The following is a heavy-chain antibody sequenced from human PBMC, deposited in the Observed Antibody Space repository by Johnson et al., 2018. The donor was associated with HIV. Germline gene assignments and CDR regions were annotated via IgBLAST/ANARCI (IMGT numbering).Heavy chain of an antibody. J-gene: IGHJ3*02. V-gene: IGHV3-20*04. CDR1: GFTFDDYG. CDR2: ISWDGGST. CDR3: ARDPTTQYSRLTGDFGAFDI. D-gene: IGHD7-27*01. Sequence: VQLVESGGGVVRPGGSLRLSCAASGFTFDDYGMSWVRQAAGKGLEWVSGISWDGGSTGYADSVQGRFTISRDTAKNSLYLHMTHLRAEDTALYYCARDPTTQYSRLTGDFGAFDIWGQGTMVTVST.